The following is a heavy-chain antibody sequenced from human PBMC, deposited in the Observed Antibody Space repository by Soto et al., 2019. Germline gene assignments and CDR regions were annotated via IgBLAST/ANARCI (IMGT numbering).Heavy chain of an antibody. D-gene: IGHD6-19*01. CDR2: ISGSGGST. CDR3: AKGGSSGRVTMTTGSYYYYYGMDV. V-gene: IGHV3-23*01. Sequence: GGSLRLSCAASGFTFSSYAMSWVRQAPGKGLEWVSAISGSGGSTYYADSVKGRFTISRDNSKNTLYLQMNSLRAEDTAVYYCAKGGSSGRVTMTTGSYYYYYGMDVWGQGTTVTVS. CDR1: GFTFSSYA. J-gene: IGHJ6*02.